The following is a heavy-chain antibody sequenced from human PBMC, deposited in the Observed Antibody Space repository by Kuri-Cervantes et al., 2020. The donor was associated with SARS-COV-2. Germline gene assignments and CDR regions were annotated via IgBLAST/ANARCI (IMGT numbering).Heavy chain of an antibody. J-gene: IGHJ4*02. CDR3: AKDRVGVLDS. CDR2: ISYDGSNE. Sequence: GESLKISCAASGFTFSSCAMHWVRLAPGKGLEWVAFISYDGSNEYYADSVRGRFTISRDNSNNTLYLQVNRLRAEDTALYYCAKDRVGVLDSGGQGTQVTVSS. V-gene: IGHV3-30*01. D-gene: IGHD2-21*01. CDR1: GFTFSSCA.